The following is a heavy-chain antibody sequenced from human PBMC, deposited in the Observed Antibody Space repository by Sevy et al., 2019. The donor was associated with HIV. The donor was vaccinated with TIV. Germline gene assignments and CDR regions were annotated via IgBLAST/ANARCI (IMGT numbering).Heavy chain of an antibody. D-gene: IGHD1-26*01. V-gene: IGHV3-15*07. CDR3: TTDSPLSGCNRDAFDV. J-gene: IGHJ3*01. CDR2: IKSQIGGATT. Sequence: GGSLRLSCAASGFTFFNAWMNWVRQAPGKGLEWVGRIKSQIGGATTDYAAPVEGRFNISIYDSRDTLYLQMNSLKAEDTAVYYCTTDSPLSGCNRDAFDVWGQGTLVTVSS. CDR1: GFTFFNAW.